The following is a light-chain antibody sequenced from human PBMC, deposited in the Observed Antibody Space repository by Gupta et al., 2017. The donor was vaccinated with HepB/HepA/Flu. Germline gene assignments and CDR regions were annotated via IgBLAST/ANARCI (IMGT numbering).Light chain of an antibody. CDR3: QQLNTYPLT. Sequence: DIQLTQSPSFLSASVGDRVTITCRASQAISNYLGWYQQKPGKAPSLLIYAASNLQSGVPSRFSGSGSGTEFTLTINSLQPEDFATYYCQQLNTYPLTFGGGTKVNIK. V-gene: IGKV1-9*01. J-gene: IGKJ4*01. CDR2: AAS. CDR1: QAISNY.